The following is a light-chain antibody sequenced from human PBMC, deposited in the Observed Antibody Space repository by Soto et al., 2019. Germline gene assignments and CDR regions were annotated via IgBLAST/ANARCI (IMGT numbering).Light chain of an antibody. J-gene: IGKJ1*01. CDR1: QSVSSAY. CDR2: AAS. CDR3: QQYGSSSTWT. V-gene: IGKV3-20*01. Sequence: EIVLTQSPGTLSLSPGERATLSCRVSQSVSSAYLAWYQHKPGQPPTLLIYAASSRVTGIPDRFSGSGSGTDFTLTISRLEPEDFAVYYCQQYGSSSTWTFGQGTKVEIK.